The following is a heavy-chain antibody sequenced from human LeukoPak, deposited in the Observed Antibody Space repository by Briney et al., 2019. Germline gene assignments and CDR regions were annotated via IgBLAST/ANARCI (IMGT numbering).Heavy chain of an antibody. CDR1: GFTFSSYG. CDR2: ISYDGSNK. Sequence: QSGGSLRLSCAASGFTFSSYGMHWVRQAPGKGLEWVAVISYDGSNKYYADSVKGRFTISRDNSKNTLYLQMNSLRAEDTAVYYCAKEGSTVVTTNYYYYGMDVWGQGTTVTVSS. J-gene: IGHJ6*02. V-gene: IGHV3-30*18. CDR3: AKEGSTVVTTNYYYYGMDV. D-gene: IGHD4-23*01.